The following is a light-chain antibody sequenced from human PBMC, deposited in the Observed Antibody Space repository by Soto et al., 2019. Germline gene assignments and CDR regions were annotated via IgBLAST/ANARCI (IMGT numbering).Light chain of an antibody. Sequence: EIVLTQSPGTLSLSPGERATLSFRSSQSVGSRSLAWYQQKPGQAPRLLIYSASSRATGIPDRFSGSGSGTDFTLTISRLEPEDFAVYSCQQYGNSPWTFGQGTKVDIK. CDR2: SAS. V-gene: IGKV3-20*01. CDR3: QQYGNSPWT. J-gene: IGKJ1*01. CDR1: QSVGSRS.